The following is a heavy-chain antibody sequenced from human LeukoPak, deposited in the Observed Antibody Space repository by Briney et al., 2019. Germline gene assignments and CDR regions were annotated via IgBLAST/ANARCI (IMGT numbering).Heavy chain of an antibody. D-gene: IGHD4-17*01. CDR2: VHPGDSDT. J-gene: IGHJ1*01. Sequence: GESLKISCKGSGYRFTNYWIGWVRQMPGKGLEWMGIVHPGDSDTRYSPSFQGQVTISADKSISTAYLQWSSLTASDTAMYYCARHGGYGDYLTEYFQHWGQGTLVTVSS. CDR1: GYRFTNYW. V-gene: IGHV5-51*01. CDR3: ARHGGYGDYLTEYFQH.